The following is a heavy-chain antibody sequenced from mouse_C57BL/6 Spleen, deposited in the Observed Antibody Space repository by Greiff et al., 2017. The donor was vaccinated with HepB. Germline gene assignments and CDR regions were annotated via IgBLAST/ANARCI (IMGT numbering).Heavy chain of an antibody. CDR3: ARVLHPAWFAY. V-gene: IGHV5-4*03. CDR2: ISDGGSYT. J-gene: IGHJ3*01. Sequence: EVKLVESGGGLVKPGGSLKLSCAASGFTFSSYAMSWVRQTPEKRLEWVATISDGGSYTYYPDNVKGRFTISRDNAKKNLYLQMSHLKSEDTAMYYCARVLHPAWFAYWGQGTLVTVSA. CDR1: GFTFSSYA. D-gene: IGHD2-1*01.